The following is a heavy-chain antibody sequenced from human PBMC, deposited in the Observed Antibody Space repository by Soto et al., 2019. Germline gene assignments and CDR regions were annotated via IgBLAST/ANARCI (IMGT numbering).Heavy chain of an antibody. CDR2: ISYDGSNK. D-gene: IGHD4-17*01. J-gene: IGHJ6*02. Sequence: QVQLVESGGGVVQPGRSLRLSCAASGIIFSSYGMHWVRQAPGKGLEWVAVISYDGSNKYYADSVKGRFTISRDNFKNTLYLQMNSLRPEDTAVYYCASPYGDYALSYYGLDVWGQGTTVTVS. CDR1: GIIFSSYG. CDR3: ASPYGDYALSYYGLDV. V-gene: IGHV3-30*03.